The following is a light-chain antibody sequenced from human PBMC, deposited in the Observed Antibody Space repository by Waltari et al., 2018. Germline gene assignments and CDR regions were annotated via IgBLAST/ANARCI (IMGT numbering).Light chain of an antibody. Sequence: SSELTQDPAVSVALGQTVRITCQAASLRSSYASWYQQKPGQAPVLVIYGKTNRPSGIPDRFSGSTSRNTASLTITGAQAEDEADYYCFSRDSSGNLGVFGGGTKLTVL. J-gene: IGLJ3*02. CDR1: SLRSSY. CDR3: FSRDSSGNLGV. CDR2: GKT. V-gene: IGLV3-19*01.